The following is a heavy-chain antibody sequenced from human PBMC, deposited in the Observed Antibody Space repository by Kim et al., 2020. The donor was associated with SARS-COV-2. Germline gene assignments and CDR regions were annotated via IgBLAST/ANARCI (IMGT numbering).Heavy chain of an antibody. CDR2: ISSSGSTI. V-gene: IGHV3-48*03. D-gene: IGHD5-12*01. Sequence: GGSLRLSCAASGFTFSSYEMNWVRQAPGKGLEWVSYISSSGSTIYYADSVKGRFTISRDNAKNSLYLQMNSLRAEDTAVYYCARRTRGYSGYRNIYYYYGMDVWGQGTTVTVSS. CDR1: GFTFSSYE. J-gene: IGHJ6*02. CDR3: ARRTRGYSGYRNIYYYYGMDV.